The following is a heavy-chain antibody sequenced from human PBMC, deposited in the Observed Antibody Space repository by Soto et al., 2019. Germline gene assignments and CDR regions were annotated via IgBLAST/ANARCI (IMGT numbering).Heavy chain of an antibody. J-gene: IGHJ6*02. CDR3: ARRTAVAGGYYYYGMDV. CDR2: IYYSGST. Sequence: QVQLQESGPGLVKPSETLSLTCTVSGGSISSYYWSWIRQPPGKGLEWIGYIYYSGSTNYNPSLKSPVTISVDTSKRRSALKLRTVTAADTAVYYCARRTAVAGGYYYYGMDVWGQGPTVTVSS. CDR1: GGSISSYY. D-gene: IGHD6-19*01. V-gene: IGHV4-59*01.